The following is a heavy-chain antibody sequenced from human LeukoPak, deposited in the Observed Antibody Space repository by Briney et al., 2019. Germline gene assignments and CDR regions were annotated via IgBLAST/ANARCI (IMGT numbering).Heavy chain of an antibody. J-gene: IGHJ6*03. CDR2: INHSGST. Sequence: SETLSLTCAVYGGSFSGYYWSWIRQPPGKGLEWIGEINHSGSTNYNPSLKSRVTISVDTSKNQFSLKLSSVTAADTTVYYCARKRSSGYHYYYYYMDVWGKGTTVTVSS. CDR3: ARKRSSGYHYYYYYMDV. V-gene: IGHV4-34*01. CDR1: GGSFSGYY. D-gene: IGHD3-22*01.